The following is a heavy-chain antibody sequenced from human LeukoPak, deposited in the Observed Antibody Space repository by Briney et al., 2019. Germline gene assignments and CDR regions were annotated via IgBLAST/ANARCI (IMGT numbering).Heavy chain of an antibody. Sequence: SETLSLTCAVSGGSISSYYWSWIRQPPGKGLEWIGYIYYSGSTNYNPSLKSRVTVSVDTSKNQFSMKLSSVTAADTAVYYCARDRGAVLWFGESIRCCGAFDIWGQGTMVTVSS. CDR2: IYYSGST. V-gene: IGHV4-59*01. D-gene: IGHD3-10*01. J-gene: IGHJ3*02. CDR1: GGSISSYY. CDR3: ARDRGAVLWFGESIRCCGAFDI.